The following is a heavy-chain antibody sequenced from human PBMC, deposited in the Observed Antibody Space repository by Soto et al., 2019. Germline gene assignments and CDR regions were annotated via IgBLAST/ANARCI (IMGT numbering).Heavy chain of an antibody. CDR1: GYTFTSYG. CDR2: ISAYNGNT. D-gene: IGHD5-18*01. V-gene: IGHV1-18*01. CDR3: ARVNRGYSYGYEYNWFDP. Sequence: GASVKVSCKASGYTFTSYGISWVRQAPGQGLEWKGWISAYNGNTNYAQKLQGRVTMTTDTSTSTAYMELRSLRSDDTAVYYCARVNRGYSYGYEYNWFDPWGQGTLVTVSS. J-gene: IGHJ5*02.